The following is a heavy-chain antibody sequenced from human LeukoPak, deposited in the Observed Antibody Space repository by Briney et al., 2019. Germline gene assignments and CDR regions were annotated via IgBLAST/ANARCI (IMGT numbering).Heavy chain of an antibody. CDR3: VTGPHGYAYPN. CDR2: IHPEDSDT. CDR1: GYRFSAYW. V-gene: IGHV5-51*01. D-gene: IGHD2-2*01. J-gene: IGHJ4*02. Sequence: GASLQISFKGTGYRFSAYWTGWVRRTPGKGLEWVGIIHPEDSDTSYSRSFQGQVSISADKSSVTVFLQWSSLKASDTGMYYCVTGPHGYAYPNWGQGTLVTVSS.